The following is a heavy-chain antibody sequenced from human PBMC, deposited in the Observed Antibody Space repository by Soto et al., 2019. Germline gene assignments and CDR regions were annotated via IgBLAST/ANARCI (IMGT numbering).Heavy chain of an antibody. CDR1: GYTFTSYG. D-gene: IGHD3-3*01. CDR3: AEAGPHPTLDFGMDV. V-gene: IGHV1-18*01. J-gene: IGHJ6*02. Sequence: ASGKVSCKASGYTFTSYGISWVRQAPGQGLEWMGWISAYNGNTNYAQKLQGRVTMTTDTSTSTAYMELRSLRSDDTAVYYCAEAGPHPTLDFGMDVWGQGTTVTVSS. CDR2: ISAYNGNT.